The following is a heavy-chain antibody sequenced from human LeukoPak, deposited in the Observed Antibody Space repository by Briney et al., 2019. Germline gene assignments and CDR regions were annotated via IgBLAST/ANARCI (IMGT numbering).Heavy chain of an antibody. D-gene: IGHD1-1*01. Sequence: ASVKVSCKASGYTFTSYAMHWVRQAPGQRLEWMGWINAGNGNTKYSQKFQGRVTITRDTSASTAYMELSSLRSEDTAVYYCARVERYPGTDYYYYGMDVWGQGTTVTVSS. CDR3: ARVERYPGTDYYYYGMDV. V-gene: IGHV1-3*01. CDR2: INAGNGNT. J-gene: IGHJ6*02. CDR1: GYTFTSYA.